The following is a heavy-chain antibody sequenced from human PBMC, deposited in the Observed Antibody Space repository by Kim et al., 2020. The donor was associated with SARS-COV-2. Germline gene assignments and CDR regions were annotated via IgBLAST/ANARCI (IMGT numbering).Heavy chain of an antibody. J-gene: IGHJ3*02. Sequence: SVKGRFTISRDNSKNTLYLQMNSLRAEDTAVYYCAKFARVVVPAHDAFDIWGQGTMVTVSS. V-gene: IGHV3-30*02. CDR3: AKFARVVVPAHDAFDI. D-gene: IGHD2-2*01.